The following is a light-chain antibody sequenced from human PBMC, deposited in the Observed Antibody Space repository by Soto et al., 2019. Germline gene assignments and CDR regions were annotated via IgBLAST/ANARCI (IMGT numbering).Light chain of an antibody. Sequence: DIHMTQSPSSPSASVGDGVTITCRASESVSRFLNWYQQKPGKAPHLLIIGASTLHEGVPSRFSGSGSWTDFTLIIRSVQPEAFGLYYCEQTHCSPRTFGRGTRLVIK. CDR3: EQTHCSPRT. CDR2: GAS. CDR1: ESVSRF. V-gene: IGKV1-39*01. J-gene: IGKJ4*01.